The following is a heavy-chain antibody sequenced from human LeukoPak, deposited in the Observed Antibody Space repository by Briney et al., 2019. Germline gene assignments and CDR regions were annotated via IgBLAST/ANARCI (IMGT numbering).Heavy chain of an antibody. J-gene: IGHJ4*02. V-gene: IGHV3-64*01. CDR2: FSSNGGST. CDR3: ARAPRGAVAGYYFDY. Sequence: PGGSLRLSCAASGFTFSSYAMHWVRQAPGKGLEYVSAFSSNGGSTYYANSVKGRFTISRDNSKNTLYLQMGSLRAEDMAVYYCARAPRGAVAGYYFDYWGQGTLVTVSS. CDR1: GFTFSSYA. D-gene: IGHD6-19*01.